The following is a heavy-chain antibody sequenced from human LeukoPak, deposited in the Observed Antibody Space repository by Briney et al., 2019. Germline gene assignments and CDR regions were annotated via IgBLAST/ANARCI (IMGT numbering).Heavy chain of an antibody. V-gene: IGHV3-23*01. CDR2: ISGSGGST. Sequence: PGGSLRLSCAASGFTFSSYAMSWVRQAPGKGLEWVSAISGSGGSTYYADSVKGRFTISRGNSKNTLYLQMNSLRAEDTAVYYCAKYTAAAGSLFDYWGQGTLVTVSS. CDR3: AKYTAAAGSLFDY. D-gene: IGHD6-13*01. CDR1: GFTFSSYA. J-gene: IGHJ4*02.